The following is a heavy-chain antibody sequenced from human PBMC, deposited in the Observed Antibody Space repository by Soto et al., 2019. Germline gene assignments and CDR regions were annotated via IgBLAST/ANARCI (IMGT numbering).Heavy chain of an antibody. J-gene: IGHJ4*02. Sequence: SETLSLTCTVSGDSVSSGNYYCSWIRQPPGKGLEWIGYIYYSGGTYYNPSLQSRVTISVDTSKNQFSLKLSSVTAADTAVYYCARVPDYWGQGTLVTV. CDR2: IYYSGGT. CDR3: ARVPDY. CDR1: GDSVSSGNYY. V-gene: IGHV4-30-4*08.